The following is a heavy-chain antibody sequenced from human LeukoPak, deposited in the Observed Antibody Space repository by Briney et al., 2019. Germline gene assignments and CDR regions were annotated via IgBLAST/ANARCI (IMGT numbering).Heavy chain of an antibody. CDR3: ARRIQLWPQYYYYYYGMDV. Sequence: SETLSLTCAVYGGSFSGYYWSWIRQPPGKGLEWIGEINHSGSTNYNPSLKSRVTISVDTSKNQFSLKLSSVTAADTAVYYCARRIQLWPQYYYYYYGMDVWGQGTTVTVSS. D-gene: IGHD5-18*01. V-gene: IGHV4-34*01. CDR1: GGSFSGYY. CDR2: INHSGST. J-gene: IGHJ6*02.